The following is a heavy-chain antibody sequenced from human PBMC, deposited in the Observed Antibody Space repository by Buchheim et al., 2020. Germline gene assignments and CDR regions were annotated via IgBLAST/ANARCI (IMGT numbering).Heavy chain of an antibody. CDR2: IWYDGSNK. V-gene: IGHV3-33*01. J-gene: IGHJ4*02. CDR1: GFTFSSYG. D-gene: IGHD6-19*01. CDR3: ASLSPIAVAGTNFDY. Sequence: QVQLVESGGGVVQPGRSLRLSCAASGFTFSSYGMHWVRQAPGKGLEWVAVIWYDGSNKYYADSVKGRFTIPRDNSQNKLDLQMNSLRAEDTAVYYCASLSPIAVAGTNFDYWGQGTL.